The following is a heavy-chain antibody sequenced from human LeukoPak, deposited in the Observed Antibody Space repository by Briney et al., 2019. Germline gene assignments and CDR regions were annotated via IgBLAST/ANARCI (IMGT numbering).Heavy chain of an antibody. J-gene: IGHJ4*02. D-gene: IGHD3-10*01. CDR1: GGTFSSYA. V-gene: IGHV1-69*06. Sequence: ASVKVSCKASGGTFSSYAISWVRQAPGQGLELMGGIIPIFGTANYAQKFQGRVTITADKSTSTAYMELSSLRSEDTAVYYCARVPSCGSGSYYTDWGQGTLVTVSS. CDR2: IIPIFGTA. CDR3: ARVPSCGSGSYYTD.